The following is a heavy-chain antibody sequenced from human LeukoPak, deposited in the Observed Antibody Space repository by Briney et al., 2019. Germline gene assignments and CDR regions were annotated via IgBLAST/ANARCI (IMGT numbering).Heavy chain of an antibody. CDR2: IYYSGST. CDR3: ARDNYDFWSGPPY. D-gene: IGHD3-3*01. CDR1: GGSISSGDYY. J-gene: IGHJ4*02. V-gene: IGHV4-30-4*08. Sequence: SETLFLTCTVSGGSISSGDYYWSWIRQPPGKGLEWIGYIYYSGSTYYNPSLKSRVTISVDTSKNQFSLKLSSETAADTAVYYCARDNYDFWSGPPYWGQGTLVTVSS.